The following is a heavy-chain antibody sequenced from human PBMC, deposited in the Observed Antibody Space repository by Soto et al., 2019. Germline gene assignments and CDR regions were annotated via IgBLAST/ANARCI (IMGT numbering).Heavy chain of an antibody. V-gene: IGHV3-48*03. D-gene: IGHD2-21*01. Sequence: EVKLVESGGALVQPGGSLRLSCTASGFDFSGSEMNWFRQAPGKGLEWVAYITGSGGVMFHADSVKGRFSISRDNAKNSLFLEMSDLTADDTGVYYYAKVAPFILGSPFWGQGTLVTVSS. CDR2: ITGSGGVM. J-gene: IGHJ4*02. CDR3: AKVAPFILGSPF. CDR1: GFDFSGSE.